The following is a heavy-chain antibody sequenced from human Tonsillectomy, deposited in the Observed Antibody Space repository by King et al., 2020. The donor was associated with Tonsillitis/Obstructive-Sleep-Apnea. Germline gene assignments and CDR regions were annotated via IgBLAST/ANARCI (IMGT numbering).Heavy chain of an antibody. D-gene: IGHD4-23*01. CDR1: GVTFRSHS. V-gene: IGHV3-21*01. CDR2: SSSSSRYI. Sequence: EQLVQSGGGLGKPGGSLRLSGAAAGVTFRSHSRHWGRPAPGRWLAWWSSSSSSSRYIYYAYSVKGRFTISRDNAKNALYVQLDSRGAEDTAVYYCARGGAAVVSGVDYWGQGALVTVSS. J-gene: IGHJ4*02. CDR3: ARGGAAVVSGVDY.